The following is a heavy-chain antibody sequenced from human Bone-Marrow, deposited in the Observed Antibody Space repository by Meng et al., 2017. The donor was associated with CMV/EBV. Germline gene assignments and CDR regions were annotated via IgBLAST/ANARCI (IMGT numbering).Heavy chain of an antibody. CDR3: ASGKGRYYGMDV. CDR2: INPSGGST. D-gene: IGHD1-26*01. V-gene: IGHV1-46*01. J-gene: IGHJ6*01. Sequence: ASVKVSCKASGGTFSSYTISWVRQAPGQGLEWMGIINPSGGSTSYAQKFQGRVTMTRDTSTSTVYMELSSLRSEDTAVYYCASGKGRYYGMDVWGQGTTVTGSS. CDR1: GGTFSSYT.